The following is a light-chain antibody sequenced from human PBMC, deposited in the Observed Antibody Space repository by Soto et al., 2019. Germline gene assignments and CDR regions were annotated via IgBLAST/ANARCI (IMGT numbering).Light chain of an antibody. V-gene: IGLV2-8*01. J-gene: IGLJ2*01. CDR3: SSYAGSSIPVA. CDR2: DVT. CDR1: SSDVGGYNF. Sequence: SALTQPPSASGSPGQSVTISCTGASSDVGGYNFVSWYQHHPGKAPRLMIYDVTQRPSGVPDRFSGSKSGNTASLTVSGLQVDDEASYYCSSYAGSSIPVAFGGGTKLTVL.